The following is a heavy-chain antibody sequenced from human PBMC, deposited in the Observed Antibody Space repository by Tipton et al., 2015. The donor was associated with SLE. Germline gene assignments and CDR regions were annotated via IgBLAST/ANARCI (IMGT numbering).Heavy chain of an antibody. CDR2: IYYNGIT. CDR1: GGSISSSNYY. CDR3: ARGGSRGFDY. V-gene: IGHV4-39*07. D-gene: IGHD3-10*01. Sequence: TLSLTCTVAGGSISSSNYYWGWIRQPPGKGLEWIGNIYYNGITYYNPSLKSRVSISLDTSKDQFSLKLTSVTAADAAVYYCARGGSRGFDYWGQGTLVTVSS. J-gene: IGHJ4*02.